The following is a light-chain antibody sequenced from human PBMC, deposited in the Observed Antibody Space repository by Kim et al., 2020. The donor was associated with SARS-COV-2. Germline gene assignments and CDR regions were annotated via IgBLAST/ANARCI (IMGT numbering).Light chain of an antibody. CDR1: IANIGSNV. CDR2: SND. J-gene: IGLJ3*02. Sequence: GQGVTTSCSGSIANIGSNVVNWYQHLPGTAPKLLMYSNDYRPSGVPDRFSGSKSGTSASLAISGLQSEDEADYYCAAWDDSLKGSVFGGGTQLTVL. V-gene: IGLV1-44*01. CDR3: AAWDDSLKGSV.